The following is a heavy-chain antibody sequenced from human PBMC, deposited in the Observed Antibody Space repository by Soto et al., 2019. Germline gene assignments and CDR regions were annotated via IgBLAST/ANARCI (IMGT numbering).Heavy chain of an antibody. CDR1: GGSFSVYY. J-gene: IGHJ4*02. CDR2: INHSGST. Sequence: PSETLSLTCAVYGGSFSVYYWSWIRQPPGKGLEWIGEINHSGSTNYNPSLKSRVTISVDTSKNQFSLKLSSVTAADTAVYYCARLDYDSSGYLDYWGQGTLVTVSS. CDR3: ARLDYDSSGYLDY. V-gene: IGHV4-34*01. D-gene: IGHD3-22*01.